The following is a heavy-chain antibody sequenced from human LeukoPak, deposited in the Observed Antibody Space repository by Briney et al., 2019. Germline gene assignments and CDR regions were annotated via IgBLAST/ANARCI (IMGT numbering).Heavy chain of an antibody. Sequence: NASETLSLTCTVSGGSISSFYWSWIRQPPGKGLEWIGYISHSGRTNYSPSLKSRVTISVDTSKNQFSLKLSSVTAADTAVYYCAREGYGGNSAAFDIWGQGTMVTVSS. CDR2: ISHSGRT. CDR3: AREGYGGNSAAFDI. J-gene: IGHJ3*02. V-gene: IGHV4-59*01. D-gene: IGHD4-23*01. CDR1: GGSISSFY.